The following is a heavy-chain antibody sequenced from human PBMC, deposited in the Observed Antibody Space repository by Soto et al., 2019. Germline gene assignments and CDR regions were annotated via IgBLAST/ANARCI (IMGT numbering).Heavy chain of an antibody. CDR3: ARESHDILTGPPWVWYFDL. CDR1: GGSFSGYY. Sequence: QVQLQQWGAGPLRPLETLSLTCGVSGGSFSGYYWAWIRQSPGKGLEWIGEINDRGSINYHPSLKSRESMSVDTSKNHSSLNLRSVTAADTAVYYCARESHDILTGPPWVWYFDLWGRGTLVTVSS. CDR2: INDRGSI. D-gene: IGHD3-9*01. V-gene: IGHV4-34*01. J-gene: IGHJ2*01.